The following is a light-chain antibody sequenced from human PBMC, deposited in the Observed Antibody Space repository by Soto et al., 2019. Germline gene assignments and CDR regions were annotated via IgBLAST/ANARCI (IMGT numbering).Light chain of an antibody. CDR1: QGVSSN. CDR3: QQYNNWPPWK. V-gene: IGKV3-15*01. J-gene: IGKJ1*01. Sequence: ILMTQSPATLSVSPGERATLSCRASQGVSSNLAWYQQKPGQAPRLLIYDASTRATGIPARFSGSGSGTECTLTISSLQSEDFAVYYCQQYNNWPPWKFGQGTKVEIK. CDR2: DAS.